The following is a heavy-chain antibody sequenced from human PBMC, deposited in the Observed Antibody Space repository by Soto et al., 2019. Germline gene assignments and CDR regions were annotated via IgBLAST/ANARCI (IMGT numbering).Heavy chain of an antibody. Sequence: SETLSLTCTVSGGSISSSSYYWGWIRQPPGKGLEWIGSIYYSGSTYYNPSLKSRVTISVDTSKNQFSLKLSSVTAADTAVYYCERLSKVSRRAFDIWGQGTMVTVSS. CDR1: GGSISSSSYY. CDR3: ERLSKVSRRAFDI. J-gene: IGHJ3*02. CDR2: IYYSGST. D-gene: IGHD2-21*01. V-gene: IGHV4-39*01.